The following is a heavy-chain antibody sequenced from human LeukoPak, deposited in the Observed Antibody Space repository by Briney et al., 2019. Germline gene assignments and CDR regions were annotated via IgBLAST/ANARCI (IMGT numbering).Heavy chain of an antibody. CDR2: IYYSGST. J-gene: IGHJ4*02. CDR1: GGXISGYY. Sequence: PSETLSLTCTVSGGXISGYYCSWIRQPPGKGLEWIGYIYYSGSTKYNPSLKSRVTISVDASKNQFSLRLSSLTAADTAVYYCARGALDTKTRFDYWGQGTLVTVSS. D-gene: IGHD5-18*01. V-gene: IGHV4-59*01. CDR3: ARGALDTKTRFDY.